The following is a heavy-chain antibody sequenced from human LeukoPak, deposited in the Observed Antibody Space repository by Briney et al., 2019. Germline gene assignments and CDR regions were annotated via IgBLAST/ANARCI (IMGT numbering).Heavy chain of an antibody. CDR2: INPSGGST. CDR3: AKAAYSSPRGAFDI. D-gene: IGHD6-13*01. Sequence: ASVKVSCKASGYTFTSYYMHWVRQAPGQGLEWMGIINPSGGSTSYAQKFQGRVTMTRDMSTSTVHMELSRLRSEDTAFYYCAKAAYSSPRGAFDIWGQGTMVTVSS. V-gene: IGHV1-46*01. CDR1: GYTFTSYY. J-gene: IGHJ3*02.